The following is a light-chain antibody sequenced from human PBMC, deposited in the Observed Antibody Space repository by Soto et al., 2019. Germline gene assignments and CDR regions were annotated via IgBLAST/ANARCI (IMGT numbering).Light chain of an antibody. J-gene: IGLJ2*01. CDR1: SSNIGAGFD. CDR2: GHS. CDR3: QSYDSGLVGLI. V-gene: IGLV1-40*01. Sequence: QSVLTQPPSVSGAPGQRVTISCSGSSSNIGAGFDVHWYQQLPGAAPTLLLSGHSHRPSGVPDRFSGSKSGTSASLAITGLQAEDEADYFCQSYDSGLVGLIFGSGTKLTVL.